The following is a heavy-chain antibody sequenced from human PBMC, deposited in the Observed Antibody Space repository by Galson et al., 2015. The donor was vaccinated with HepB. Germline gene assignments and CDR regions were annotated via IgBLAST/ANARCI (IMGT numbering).Heavy chain of an antibody. CDR3: ARAVEMGLMGYFDY. CDR2: ITPVFGTT. J-gene: IGHJ4*02. D-gene: IGHD5-24*01. V-gene: IGHV1-69*06. CDR1: GDIFNSYG. Sequence: SVKVSCKASGDIFNSYGYRWVRQAPGQGLEWMGGITPVFGTTTYAPKFRGRVTITADKSTSTVYMELSSLRSEDTAVYYCARAVEMGLMGYFDYWGQGTLVTVSS.